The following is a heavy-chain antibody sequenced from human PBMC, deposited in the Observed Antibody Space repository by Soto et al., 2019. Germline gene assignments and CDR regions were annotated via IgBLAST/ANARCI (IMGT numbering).Heavy chain of an antibody. J-gene: IGHJ4*02. Sequence: PGGSLRLSCAASGFTFSSYAMHWVRQAPGKGLEYVSAISSNGGSTYYANSVKGRFTISRDNSKNTLYLQMNSLRAEDTAVYYCAKGRDGYNYWNFDYWGQGTLVTVSS. D-gene: IGHD5-12*01. CDR2: ISSNGGST. CDR3: AKGRDGYNYWNFDY. V-gene: IGHV3-64*01. CDR1: GFTFSSYA.